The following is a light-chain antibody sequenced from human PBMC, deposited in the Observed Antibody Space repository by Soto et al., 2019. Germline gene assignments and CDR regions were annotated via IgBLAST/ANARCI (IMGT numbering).Light chain of an antibody. J-gene: IGLJ1*01. CDR2: EVN. CDR1: SSDIGTYNL. CDR3: CSYAGSSTLYV. Sequence: QLVLTQPASVSGSPGQSITISCTGTSSDIGTYNLVSWYQQHPGKAPKLMIYEVNKRPSGVADRFSGSKSGNTASLTISVLQAEDEADYYCCSYAGSSTLYVFGTGTKLTVL. V-gene: IGLV2-23*02.